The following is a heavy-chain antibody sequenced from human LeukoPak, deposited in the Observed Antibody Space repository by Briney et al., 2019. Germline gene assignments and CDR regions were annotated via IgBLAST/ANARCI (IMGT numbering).Heavy chain of an antibody. Sequence: PGGSLRLSCAASGFTFSRYYMTWVRQAPGKGLEWVANIKQDGSEKFYVDSVKGRFTISRDNAKNSLYLQMNSLRAEDTAVYYCARDLSYSSGWNFDYWGQGTLVTVSS. D-gene: IGHD6-19*01. CDR2: IKQDGSEK. V-gene: IGHV3-7*01. CDR1: GFTFSRYY. CDR3: ARDLSYSSGWNFDY. J-gene: IGHJ4*02.